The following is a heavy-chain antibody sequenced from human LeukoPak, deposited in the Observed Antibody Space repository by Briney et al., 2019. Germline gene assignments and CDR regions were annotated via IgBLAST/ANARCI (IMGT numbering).Heavy chain of an antibody. V-gene: IGHV4-34*01. CDR1: AGSFSGYY. CDR2: INHSGST. Sequence: SETLSLTCALYAGSFSGYYWSWVRQPPGKGLEWIGEINHSGSTNYNPSLKSRVTVSVDTSKNQFSLKLSSVTAADTAVYYCARGGYSYGYNYWGQGTLVTVSS. D-gene: IGHD5-18*01. J-gene: IGHJ4*02. CDR3: ARGGYSYGYNY.